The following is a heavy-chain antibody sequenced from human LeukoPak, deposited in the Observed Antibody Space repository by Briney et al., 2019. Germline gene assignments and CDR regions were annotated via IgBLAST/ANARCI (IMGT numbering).Heavy chain of an antibody. V-gene: IGHV1-8*01. D-gene: IGHD6-19*01. J-gene: IGHJ4*02. CDR3: VAVAGPGAGY. CDR2: MNPNSGNT. Sequence: GGSVRVSCKASGYTFTSYDINWVRQAPGQGLEWMGWMNPNSGNTDYAQTLQGRVTITRNNTRRTDYMEMSSLRSDDTAVYYCVAVAGPGAGYWGQGTLVTVSS. CDR1: GYTFTSYD.